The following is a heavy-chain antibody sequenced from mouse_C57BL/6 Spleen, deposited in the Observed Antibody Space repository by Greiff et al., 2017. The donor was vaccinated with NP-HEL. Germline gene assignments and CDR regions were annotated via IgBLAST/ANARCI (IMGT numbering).Heavy chain of an antibody. V-gene: IGHV1-69*01. J-gene: IGHJ4*01. CDR2: IDPSDSYT. Sequence: VQLQQPGAELVMPGASVKLSCKASGYTFTSYWMHWVKQRPGQGLEWIGEIDPSDSYTNYNQKFKGMFTLTVDISSSTAYMQLSILTSVDSAVYYCARMVYAMEYWGQGTSVTFSS. CDR3: ARMVYAMEY. CDR1: GYTFTSYW. D-gene: IGHD1-1*02.